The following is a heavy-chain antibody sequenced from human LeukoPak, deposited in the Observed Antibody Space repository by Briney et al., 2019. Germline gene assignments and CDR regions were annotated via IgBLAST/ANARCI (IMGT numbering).Heavy chain of an antibody. CDR3: ATGYYEPFAT. CDR2: ISDTGKT. D-gene: IGHD3-22*01. Sequence: SETLSLTCNVSGASLSSYYWDWLRQSPGRGLEWIGYISDTGKTDSNPSLESRVTISLATSKNQFSLRLTSVTAADSAVYFCATGYYEPFATWGPGIMVSVSS. J-gene: IGHJ5*02. CDR1: GASLSSYY. V-gene: IGHV4-59*01.